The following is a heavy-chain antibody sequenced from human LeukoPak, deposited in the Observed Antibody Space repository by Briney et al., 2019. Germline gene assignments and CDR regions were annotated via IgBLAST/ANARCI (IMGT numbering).Heavy chain of an antibody. V-gene: IGHV4-39*01. CDR2: IYYSGST. CDR3: ASGYQLLRYIMSGIDY. CDR1: GGSISSSSYY. D-gene: IGHD2-2*01. Sequence: SSETLSLTCTVSGGSISSSSYYWGWIRQPPGKGLEWIGSIYYSGSTYYNPSLKSRVTISVDTPKNQFSLKLSSVTAADTAVYYCASGYQLLRYIMSGIDYWGQGTLVTVSS. J-gene: IGHJ4*02.